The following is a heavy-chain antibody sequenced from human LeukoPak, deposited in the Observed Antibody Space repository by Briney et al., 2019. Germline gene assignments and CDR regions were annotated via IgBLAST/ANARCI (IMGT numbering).Heavy chain of an antibody. J-gene: IGHJ4*02. D-gene: IGHD3-22*01. CDR1: GGSISSGSYY. Sequence: SSQTLSLTCTVSGGSISSGSYYWSWIRQPPGKGLEWIGYIYYSGSTNYNPSLKSRVTISVDTSKNQFSLKLSSVTAADTAVYYCARDDSSGYYLDYWGQGTLVTVSS. V-gene: IGHV4-61*01. CDR2: IYYSGST. CDR3: ARDDSSGYYLDY.